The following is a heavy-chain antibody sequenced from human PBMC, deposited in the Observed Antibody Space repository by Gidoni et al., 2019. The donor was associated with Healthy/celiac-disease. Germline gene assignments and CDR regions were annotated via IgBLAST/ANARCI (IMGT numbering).Heavy chain of an antibody. V-gene: IGHV4-39*07. CDR3: ARGLDGDYYDSSGYTFDY. Sequence: LQLQESGPGLVKPSETLSLTCPVSGGPISSSSYYWGWIRQPPGKGLEWIGSIYYSGSTYYNPSLKSRVTISGDTSKNQFSLKLSSVTAADTAVYYCARGLDGDYYDSSGYTFDYWGQGTLVTVSS. CDR1: GGPISSSSYY. D-gene: IGHD3-22*01. CDR2: IYYSGST. J-gene: IGHJ4*02.